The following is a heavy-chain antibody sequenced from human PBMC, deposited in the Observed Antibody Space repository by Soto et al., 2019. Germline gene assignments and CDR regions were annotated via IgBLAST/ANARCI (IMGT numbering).Heavy chain of an antibody. Sequence: QVQLQESGPGLVKPSETLSLTCTVSGGSISSYYWCWIRQPPGKGLEWIGYIYYSGSTNYNPSLKSRVTISVDTSKNQFSLKLSSVTAADTAVYYCARFHGHDFWSGPRAFDIWGQGTMVTVSS. CDR3: ARFHGHDFWSGPRAFDI. D-gene: IGHD3-3*01. CDR2: IYYSGST. J-gene: IGHJ3*02. V-gene: IGHV4-59*01. CDR1: GGSISSYY.